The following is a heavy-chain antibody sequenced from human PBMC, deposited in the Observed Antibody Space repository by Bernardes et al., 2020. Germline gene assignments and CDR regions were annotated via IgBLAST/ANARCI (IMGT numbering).Heavy chain of an antibody. V-gene: IGHV4-4*02. CDR2: IYHSGST. D-gene: IGHD2-15*01. CDR3: ARSLPRLLDAFDI. Sequence: SETLSLTCAVYGGSISSNNWSSWVRQPPKKGLERMGEIYHSGSTNYNSSLKSRVTISVDKSKNQFSLKLSSVTAADTAMYFCARSLPRLLDAFDIWGQGTMVTVSS. CDR1: GGSISSNNW. J-gene: IGHJ3*02.